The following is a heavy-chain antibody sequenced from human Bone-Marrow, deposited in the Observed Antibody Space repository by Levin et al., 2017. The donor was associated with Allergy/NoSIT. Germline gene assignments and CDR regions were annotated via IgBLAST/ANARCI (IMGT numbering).Heavy chain of an antibody. CDR3: GKHFRPNDCGPSVDP. D-gene: IGHD4-17*01. J-gene: IGHJ5*02. Sequence: SQTLSLTCTVSGGSISRSRYYWGWIRQPPGKGLEWIGSIFYSGTTYYNPSLKSRVTISVDTSKNEFSLNLSSVTAPETAVDYCGKHFRPNDCGPSVDPWGQGTLVTVSS. V-gene: IGHV4-39*01. CDR1: GGSISRSRYY. CDR2: IFYSGTT.